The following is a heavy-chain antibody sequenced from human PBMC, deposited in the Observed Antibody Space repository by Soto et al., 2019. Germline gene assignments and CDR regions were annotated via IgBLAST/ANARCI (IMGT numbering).Heavy chain of an antibody. CDR1: GFIFDDYA. D-gene: IGHD3-10*01. CDR3: ANDSASVSYDAFDI. V-gene: IGHV3-9*01. CDR2: ITWNGGSI. Sequence: EVQLVESGGGLVQPGRSLRLSCAVSGFIFDDYAMHLVRQAPGKGLEWVAGITWNGGSIGYADSVQGRFSISRDNAKNSLYVQLNSLRPEDTALYYCANDSASVSYDAFDIWGQGTMVTVSS. J-gene: IGHJ3*02.